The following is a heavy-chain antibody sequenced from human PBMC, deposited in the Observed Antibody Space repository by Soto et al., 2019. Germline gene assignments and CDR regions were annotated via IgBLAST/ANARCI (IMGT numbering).Heavy chain of an antibody. V-gene: IGHV3-30*18. D-gene: IGHD5-12*01. Sequence: GGSLRLSCAASGFTFSSNGMHWVRQAPGKGLEWVAVISYDGSNKYYADSVKGRFTISRDNSKNTLYLQMNSLRAEDTAVYYCAKGRKMATISNFDYWGQGTLVTVSS. CDR1: GFTFSSNG. CDR2: ISYDGSNK. CDR3: AKGRKMATISNFDY. J-gene: IGHJ4*02.